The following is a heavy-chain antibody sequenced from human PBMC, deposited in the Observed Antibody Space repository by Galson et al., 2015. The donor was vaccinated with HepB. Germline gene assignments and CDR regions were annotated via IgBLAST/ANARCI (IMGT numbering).Heavy chain of an antibody. Sequence: SVKVSCKASGYTFTSYGISWVRQAPGQGLEWLGWISAYNGNTNYAQKFQGRVTMTTDTSMTTAYMELRSLRSDDTAVYYCARDFFDGDYAYWGQGTLITVSS. V-gene: IGHV1-18*04. J-gene: IGHJ4*02. CDR1: GYTFTSYG. CDR2: ISAYNGNT. CDR3: ARDFFDGDYAY. D-gene: IGHD4-17*01.